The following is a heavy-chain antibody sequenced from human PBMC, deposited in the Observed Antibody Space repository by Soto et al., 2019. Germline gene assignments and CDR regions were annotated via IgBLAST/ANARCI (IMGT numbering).Heavy chain of an antibody. D-gene: IGHD1-26*01. CDR3: AKDRPQGEWQLIPDF. CDR1: GFTFTTYG. CDR2: ISYDGSEK. V-gene: IGHV3-30*18. Sequence: GGSMRLSCAASGFTFTTYGMSWVRQAPGKGLEWVAVISYDGSEKYYGDSVKGRFTISRDNSKNTLYLQMNSLRAEDTAVYHCAKDRPQGEWQLIPDFWGHGTLVTVSS. J-gene: IGHJ4*01.